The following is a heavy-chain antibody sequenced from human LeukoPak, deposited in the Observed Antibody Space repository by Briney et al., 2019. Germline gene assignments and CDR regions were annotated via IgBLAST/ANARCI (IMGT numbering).Heavy chain of an antibody. CDR2: IIPIFGTA. Sequence: GSSVKVSCKASGGTFISYAISWVRQAPGQGLEWMGRIIPIFGTANYAQKFQGRVTITTDESTSTAYMELSSLRSEDTAVYYCAREPTHPSAWSIFWGQGTLVTVSS. D-gene: IGHD3-3*01. V-gene: IGHV1-69*05. J-gene: IGHJ4*02. CDR3: AREPTHPSAWSIF. CDR1: GGTFISYA.